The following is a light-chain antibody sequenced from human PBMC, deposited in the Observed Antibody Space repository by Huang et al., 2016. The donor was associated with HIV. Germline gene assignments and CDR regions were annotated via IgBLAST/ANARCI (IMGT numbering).Light chain of an antibody. CDR2: GAS. Sequence: EIVMTQSPATLSVSPGERATLSCRAGQSVSSNLAWYQQKPGQAPRRLIYGASTRATGIPARFSGSGAGTEFTLTISSLQSEDVAVYYCQQYNNWPPLTFGGGTKVEIK. V-gene: IGKV3-15*01. CDR3: QQYNNWPPLT. CDR1: QSVSSN. J-gene: IGKJ4*01.